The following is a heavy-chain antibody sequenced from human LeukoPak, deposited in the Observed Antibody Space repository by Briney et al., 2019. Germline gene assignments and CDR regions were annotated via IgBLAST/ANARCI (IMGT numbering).Heavy chain of an antibody. CDR1: GGTFSSYT. J-gene: IGHJ6*03. CDR3: ARVGYAYYYYYYMDV. V-gene: IGHV1-8*02. D-gene: IGHD5-12*01. Sequence: ASVKVSCKASGGTFSSYTISWVRQATGQGLEWMGWMNPNSGNTGYAQKFQGRVTMTRNTSISTAYMELSSLRSEDTAVYYCARVGYAYYYYYYMDVWGKGTTVTVSS. CDR2: MNPNSGNT.